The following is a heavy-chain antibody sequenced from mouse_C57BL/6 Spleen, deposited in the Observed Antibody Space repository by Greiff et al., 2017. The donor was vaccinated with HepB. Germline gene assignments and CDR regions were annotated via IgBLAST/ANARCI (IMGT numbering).Heavy chain of an antibody. CDR3: ARSRRHPLDY. V-gene: IGHV1-22*01. CDR1: GYTFTDYN. CDR2: INPNNGGT. Sequence: EVQLQQSGPELVKPGASVKMSCKASGYTFTDYNMHWVKQSHGKSLEWIGYINPNNGGTSYNQKFKGKATLTVNRSSSTAYMELRSLTSEDSAVYYCARSRRHPLDYWGQGTTLTVSS. J-gene: IGHJ2*01.